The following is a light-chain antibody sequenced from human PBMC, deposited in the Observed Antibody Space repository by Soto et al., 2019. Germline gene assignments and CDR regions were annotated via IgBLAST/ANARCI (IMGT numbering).Light chain of an antibody. CDR1: QSISSY. V-gene: IGKV1-39*01. CDR2: AAS. Sequence: DIQLTQSQSSLSASVGDRVAITGSASQSISSYLNWYQQKPGKAPKLLIYAASSLQSGVPSRFSGSGSGTDFTLTISSLQPEDFATYYCQQSYSTPITFGQGTRLEIK. CDR3: QQSYSTPIT. J-gene: IGKJ5*01.